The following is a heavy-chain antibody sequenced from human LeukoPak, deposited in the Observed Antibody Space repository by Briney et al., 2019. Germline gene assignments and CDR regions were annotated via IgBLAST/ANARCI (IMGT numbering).Heavy chain of an antibody. CDR2: ISYDGSAK. D-gene: IGHD3-22*01. Sequence: GRSLRLSCAASGFTFSNYGMHWVRQAPGKGLEWVAVISYDGSAKYYGDSVKGQFTISRDSSTNTLYLQMNSLRAEDTAVYYCAKVRRMYYYDSSGYYHYWGQGTLVTVSS. J-gene: IGHJ4*02. CDR1: GFTFSNYG. V-gene: IGHV3-30*18. CDR3: AKVRRMYYYDSSGYYHY.